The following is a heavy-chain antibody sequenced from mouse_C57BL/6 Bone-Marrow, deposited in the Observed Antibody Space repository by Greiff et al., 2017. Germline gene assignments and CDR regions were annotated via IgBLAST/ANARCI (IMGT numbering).Heavy chain of an antibody. D-gene: IGHD2-4*01. CDR1: GFSFNTYA. V-gene: IGHV10-1*01. J-gene: IGHJ4*01. CDR2: ISSKSNNYAT. Sequence: EVKLVESGGGLVQPKGSLKLSCAASGFSFNTYAMNWVRQAPGKGLEWVARISSKSNNYATSYADSVKDRLTISSDDSDSRLYLPVNNCRTEDTAMCYCVRPSLYDSYAMDYWGQGTSVTVSS. CDR3: VRPSLYDSYAMDY.